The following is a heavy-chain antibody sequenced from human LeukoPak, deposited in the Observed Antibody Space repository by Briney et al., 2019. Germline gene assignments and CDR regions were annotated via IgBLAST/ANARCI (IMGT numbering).Heavy chain of an antibody. CDR1: GGSISSSSYY. CDR3: ARALSSIAARPSWFDP. Sequence: ASETLSLTCSVSGGSISSSSYYWGWIRQPPGKGLEWIGSIYYSGSTYYNPSLKSRVTISVDTSKNQFSLKLSSVTAADTAVYYCARALSSIAARPSWFDPWGQGTLVTVSS. CDR2: IYYSGST. V-gene: IGHV4-39*07. J-gene: IGHJ5*02. D-gene: IGHD6-6*01.